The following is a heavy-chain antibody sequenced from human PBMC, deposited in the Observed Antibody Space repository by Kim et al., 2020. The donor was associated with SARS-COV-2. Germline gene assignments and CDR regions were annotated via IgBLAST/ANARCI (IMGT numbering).Heavy chain of an antibody. CDR3: ARRSDDAGSFSFDP. V-gene: IGHV4-4*02. CDR1: GVSISSTNW. D-gene: IGHD3-10*01. CDR2: VYHSGVT. J-gene: IGHJ5*02. Sequence: SETLSLTCGVSGVSISSTNWWTCVRQPPGKGLQWIGEVYHSGVTDYNPSLKSRVTISVDKSKNQFSRVLSSVTAADTAVYYCARRSDDAGSFSFDPWDQGALVTVAS.